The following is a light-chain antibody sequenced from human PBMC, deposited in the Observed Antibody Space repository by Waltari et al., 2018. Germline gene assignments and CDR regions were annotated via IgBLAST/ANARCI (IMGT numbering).Light chain of an antibody. Sequence: DTQLTQSPSSLSASVGDRVIITCRTSQDTGKYLNWYQQRSGKAPKLLIYETCLLEAGVSSRFSGSGSGTEFTLTISSFQPEDFATYFCQQYANLPITFGQGTRL. CDR2: ETC. CDR3: QQYANLPIT. V-gene: IGKV1-33*01. CDR1: QDTGKY. J-gene: IGKJ5*01.